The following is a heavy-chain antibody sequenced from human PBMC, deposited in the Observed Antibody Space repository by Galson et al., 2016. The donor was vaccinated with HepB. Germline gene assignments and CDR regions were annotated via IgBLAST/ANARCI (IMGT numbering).Heavy chain of an antibody. CDR1: GYSFTSYW. Sequence: QSGAEVKKPGESLKISCKGSGYSFTSYWIAWVRQMPGKGLEWMGIIWPGDSDTAYSPSFQGQVTISADKSIATAYLQWSSLKASDTAIYYCARYFGRDGYNFDFWGPGTLVTVSS. J-gene: IGHJ4*02. CDR2: IWPGDSDT. CDR3: ARYFGRDGYNFDF. D-gene: IGHD5-24*01. V-gene: IGHV5-51*01.